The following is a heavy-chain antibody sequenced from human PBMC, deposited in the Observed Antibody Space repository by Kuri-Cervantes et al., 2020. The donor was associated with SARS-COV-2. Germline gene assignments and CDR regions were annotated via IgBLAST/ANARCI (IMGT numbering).Heavy chain of an antibody. CDR3: VKGLYSSSYYGLDH. V-gene: IGHV3-30*18. CDR2: ISYDGSNK. D-gene: IGHD3-10*01. J-gene: IGHJ4*02. Sequence: LSLTCAASGFTFSSYGTHWVRQAPGKGLEWVAVISYDGSNKYYADSVKGRFTISRDNSKDTLFLQMNSLRAEDTAVYHCVKGLYSSSYYGLDHWGLGAPVTVSS. CDR1: GFTFSSYG.